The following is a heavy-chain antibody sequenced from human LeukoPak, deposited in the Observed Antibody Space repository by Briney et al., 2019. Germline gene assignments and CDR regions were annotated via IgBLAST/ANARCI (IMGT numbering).Heavy chain of an antibody. V-gene: IGHV5-51*01. Sequence: GESLKISCKGSGYSFTSYWIGWVRQMPGKGLEWMGIIYPGDSDTRYSPSFQGQVTISADKSISTAYLQWSSLKASDTAMYYCARQGSSWYEDWYFDLWGRGTLVTVSS. J-gene: IGHJ2*01. CDR1: GYSFTSYW. CDR2: IYPGDSDT. CDR3: ARQGSSWYEDWYFDL. D-gene: IGHD6-13*01.